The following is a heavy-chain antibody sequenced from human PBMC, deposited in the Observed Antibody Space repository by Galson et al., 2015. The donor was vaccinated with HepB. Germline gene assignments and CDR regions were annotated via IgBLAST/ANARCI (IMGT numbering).Heavy chain of an antibody. CDR2: TYYRSKWYN. CDR3: ERDHDMYNWNYGEDAFDI. D-gene: IGHD1-7*01. Sequence: CAISGDSVSSNSAAWNRIRQSPSRGLEWLGRTYYRSKWYNDYAVSVKSRITINPDTSKNQFSLQLNSVTPEDTAVYYCERDHDMYNWNYGEDAFDIWGQGTMVTVSS. J-gene: IGHJ3*02. V-gene: IGHV6-1*01. CDR1: GDSVSSNSAA.